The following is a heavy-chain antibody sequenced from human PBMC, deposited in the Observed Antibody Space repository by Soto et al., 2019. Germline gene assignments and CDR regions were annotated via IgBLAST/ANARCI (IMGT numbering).Heavy chain of an antibody. V-gene: IGHV3-23*01. D-gene: IGHD6-19*01. CDR3: AKVGYGSGWYVDYFDY. J-gene: IGHJ4*02. CDR2: ISGSGGST. Sequence: GGSLRLSCAASGFTFSSYAMSWVRQAPGKGLEWVSAISGSGGSTYYADSVKGRFTISRDNSKNTLYLQMNSLRAEDTAVYYCAKVGYGSGWYVDYFDYWGQGTLVTVAS. CDR1: GFTFSSYA.